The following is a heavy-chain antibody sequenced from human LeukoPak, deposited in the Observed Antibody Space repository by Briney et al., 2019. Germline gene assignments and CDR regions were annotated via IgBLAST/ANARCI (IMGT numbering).Heavy chain of an antibody. CDR2: IYHSGST. Sequence: SETLSLTCTVSGGSISSGGYYWSWIRQPPGKGLEWIGYIYHSGSTYYNPSLKSRVTISVDRSKNQFSLKLSSVTAADTAVYYCARSRDGVGTTAAFDIWGQGTMVTVSS. CDR1: GGSISSGGYY. V-gene: IGHV4-30-2*01. J-gene: IGHJ3*02. D-gene: IGHD4-11*01. CDR3: ARSRDGVGTTAAFDI.